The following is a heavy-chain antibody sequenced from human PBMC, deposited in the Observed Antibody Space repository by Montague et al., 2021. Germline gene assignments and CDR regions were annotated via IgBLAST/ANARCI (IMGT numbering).Heavy chain of an antibody. CDR1: GDSINGWY. Sequence: SETLSLTCSVSGDSINGWYWSWIRQPPGKGLEWIGSVFYSGATNYNPSLKSRVTMSADTSKNQVPLKVNSVIAADTAVYYCARQGFYESGGFFIWGLGTLVTVSS. V-gene: IGHV4-59*01. D-gene: IGHD3-22*01. J-gene: IGHJ4*02. CDR3: ARQGFYESGGFFI. CDR2: VFYSGAT.